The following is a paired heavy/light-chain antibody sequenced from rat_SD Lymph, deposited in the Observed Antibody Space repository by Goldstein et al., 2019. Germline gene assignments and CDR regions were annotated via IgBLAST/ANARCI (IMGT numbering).Light chain of an antibody. Sequence: DTVLTQSPALAVSPGERVTISCRASESVSTLMHWYQQKPGQQPKLLIYLASNLESGVPARFSGSGSGTDFTLTIDPVEADDTATYYCQQSWNDPLTFGSGTKLEIK. CDR1: ESVSTL. V-gene: IGKV3S9*01. CDR3: QQSWNDPLT. J-gene: IGKJ5*01. CDR2: LAS.
Heavy chain of an antibody. V-gene: IGHV8-20*01. CDR1: GFSLSTYGMG. CDR3: ARIADYYDGYRFAY. D-gene: IGHD1-12*03. J-gene: IGHJ3*01. CDR2: IWWDDDK. Sequence: QVTLKESGPGILQPSQTLSLTCTFSGFSLSTYGMGVGWIRQPSGKGLEWLANIWWDDDKYYNPSLKNRLTISKDTSNNQAFLKITNVDTADTATYYCARIADYYDGYRFAYWGQGTLVTVSS.